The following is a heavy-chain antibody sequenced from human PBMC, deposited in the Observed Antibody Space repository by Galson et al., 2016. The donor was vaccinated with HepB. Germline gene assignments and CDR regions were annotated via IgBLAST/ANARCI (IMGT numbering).Heavy chain of an antibody. J-gene: IGHJ4*02. CDR2: IIPVFDTA. Sequence: SVKVSCKASGGTFSSYAINWVRQAPGQGLEWMRGIIPVFDTANYAQKFQGRVTITADESTSTAYMQLSSLTSEDTAVYYCARVSATVIILWGQGTLVTVSS. V-gene: IGHV1-69*13. D-gene: IGHD4-17*01. CDR1: GGTFSSYA. CDR3: ARVSATVIIL.